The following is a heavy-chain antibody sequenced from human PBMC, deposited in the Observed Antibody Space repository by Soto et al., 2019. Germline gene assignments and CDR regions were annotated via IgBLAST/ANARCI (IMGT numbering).Heavy chain of an antibody. J-gene: IGHJ4*02. CDR2: IYWNDDK. CDR3: AHRPDYSSSGIV. Sequence: QITLKESGPTLVKPTQTLTLTCTFSGFSLSTSGVGGGWIRQPPGKALEWLALIYWNDDKRYSPSLKSRLTITKDTSKNQVVLTMTNMDPVETATYYCAHRPDYSSSGIVWGQGTLVTVS. CDR1: GFSLSTSGVG. V-gene: IGHV2-5*01. D-gene: IGHD6-6*01.